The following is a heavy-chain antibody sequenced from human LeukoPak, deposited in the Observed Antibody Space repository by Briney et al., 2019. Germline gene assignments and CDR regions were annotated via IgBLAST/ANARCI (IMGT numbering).Heavy chain of an antibody. CDR2: ISAYNGNT. Sequence: ASVKVSCKASGYSFTSYGISWVRQAPGQGLEWMGWISAYNGNTNYAQKLQGRVTMTTDTSTSTAYMELRSLRSDHTAVYYGARGSGLGSGDPLGDYWGQGTLVTVSS. D-gene: IGHD4-17*01. J-gene: IGHJ4*02. V-gene: IGHV1-18*01. CDR3: ARGSGLGSGDPLGDY. CDR1: GYSFTSYG.